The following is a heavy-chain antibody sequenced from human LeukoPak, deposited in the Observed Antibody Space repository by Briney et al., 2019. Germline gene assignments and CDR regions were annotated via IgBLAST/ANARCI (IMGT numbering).Heavy chain of an antibody. D-gene: IGHD6-13*01. J-gene: IGHJ6*02. CDR3: AKDIDIAAAGIRFYGMDV. CDR1: GFTFSSYS. CDR2: ISYDGSNK. Sequence: PGGSLRLSCAASGFTFSSYSMNWVRQAPGKGLEWVAVISYDGSNKYYADSVKGRFTISRDNSKNTLYLQMNSLRAEDTAVYYCAKDIDIAAAGIRFYGMDVWGQGTTVTVSS. V-gene: IGHV3-30*18.